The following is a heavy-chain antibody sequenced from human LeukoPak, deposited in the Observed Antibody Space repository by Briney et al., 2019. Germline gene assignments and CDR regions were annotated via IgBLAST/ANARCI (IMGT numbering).Heavy chain of an antibody. D-gene: IGHD6-13*01. Sequence: ASVKVSCKASGYTFTRYGISWVRQAPGQGLEWMGWISAYNGNTNYAQKLQGTVTMTTDTSTSTAYMELRSLRSDDTAVYYCAILLAAAGTGSFDYWGQGTLVTVSS. J-gene: IGHJ4*02. V-gene: IGHV1-18*01. CDR3: AILLAAAGTGSFDY. CDR1: GYTFTRYG. CDR2: ISAYNGNT.